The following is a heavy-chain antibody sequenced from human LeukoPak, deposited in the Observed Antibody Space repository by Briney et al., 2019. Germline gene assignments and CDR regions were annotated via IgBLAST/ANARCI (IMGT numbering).Heavy chain of an antibody. CDR3: AKDQNRWAFDI. CDR2: IKSDGSRT. V-gene: IGHV3-74*01. J-gene: IGHJ3*02. Sequence: GGSLRLSCAASGFTFSNYWMHWVRQAPGKGLVWISRIKSDGSRTDYADSVKGRFTISRDNAKNTLYLQMNSLRAEDTAVYCCAKDQNRWAFDIWGQGTMVTVSS. CDR1: GFTFSNYW. D-gene: IGHD1-14*01.